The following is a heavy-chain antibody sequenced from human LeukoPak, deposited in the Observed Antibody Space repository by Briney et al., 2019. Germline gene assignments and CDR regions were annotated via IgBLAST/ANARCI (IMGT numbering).Heavy chain of an antibody. CDR1: GGSISSXX. Sequence: SETLSLTCTVSGGSISSXXXXXXXQPPGXXLXWXGYIYXSGSTNYNPSLKGRVTISVDTSKNQFSLKLSSVTAADTAVYYCAGHYCGGDCYSGGYFGYWGQGTLVTVSS. CDR2: IYXSGST. D-gene: IGHD2-21*02. V-gene: IGHV4-59*08. J-gene: IGHJ4*02. CDR3: AGHYCGGDCYSGGYFGY.